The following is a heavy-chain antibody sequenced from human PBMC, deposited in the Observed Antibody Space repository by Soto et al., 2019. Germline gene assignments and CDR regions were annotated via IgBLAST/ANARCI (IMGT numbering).Heavy chain of an antibody. CDR1: GYTLTELS. Sequence: ASVKVSCKVSGYTLTELSMHWVRQAPGKGLEWMGGFDPEDGETIYAQKFQGRVTMTEATSTATAYMELSSLRSEDTAVYYCATRNPPQRYYGSGSYNYALDYWGQGTLVTVSS. D-gene: IGHD3-10*01. CDR3: ATRNPPQRYYGSGSYNYALDY. V-gene: IGHV1-24*01. CDR2: FDPEDGET. J-gene: IGHJ4*02.